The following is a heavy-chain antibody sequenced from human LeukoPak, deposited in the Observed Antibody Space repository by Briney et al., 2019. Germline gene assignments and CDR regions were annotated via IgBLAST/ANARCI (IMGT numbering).Heavy chain of an antibody. CDR3: VRAHHPGGWFDP. CDR1: GFSFSYYG. D-gene: IGHD3-10*01. CDR2: ISLSSSSI. Sequence: GGSLRLSCAASGFSFSYYGMNWVRQAPGKGLEWISYISLSSSSIYYADSVKGRFTISRDNAKNSLYLQMNSLTAEDTAVHYCVRAHHPGGWFDPWGQGTLVTVSS. V-gene: IGHV3-21*05. J-gene: IGHJ5*02.